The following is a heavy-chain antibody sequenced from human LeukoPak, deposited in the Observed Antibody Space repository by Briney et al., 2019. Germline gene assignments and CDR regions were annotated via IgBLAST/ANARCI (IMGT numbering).Heavy chain of an antibody. V-gene: IGHV3-11*01. J-gene: IGHJ4*02. CDR3: AREPPSDEWLRPTIYFDY. CDR2: ISSSGSTI. CDR1: GFTFSDYY. Sequence: PGGSLRLSCAASGFTFSDYYMSWIRQAPGKGLEWVSYISSSGSTIYYADSVKGRFTISRDNAKNSLYLQMNSLRAEDTAVYYCAREPPSDEWLRPTIYFDYWGQGTLVTVSS. D-gene: IGHD5-12*01.